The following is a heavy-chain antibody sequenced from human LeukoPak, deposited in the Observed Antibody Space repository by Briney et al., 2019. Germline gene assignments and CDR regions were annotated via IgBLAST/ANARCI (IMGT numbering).Heavy chain of an antibody. Sequence: ASVKVSCKASGYTFTSYGISWVRQAPGQGLEWMGWISAYNGNTNYAQKLQGRVTMTTDTSTSTAYMELRSLRSDDTAVYYCARDRTLGVRGGNAFDIWGQGTMVTVSS. D-gene: IGHD3-10*01. V-gene: IGHV1-18*01. J-gene: IGHJ3*02. CDR3: ARDRTLGVRGGNAFDI. CDR2: ISAYNGNT. CDR1: GYTFTSYG.